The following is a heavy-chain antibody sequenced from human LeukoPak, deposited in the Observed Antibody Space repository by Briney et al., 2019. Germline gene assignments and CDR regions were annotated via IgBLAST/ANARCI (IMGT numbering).Heavy chain of an antibody. V-gene: IGHV4-59*01. CDR3: ARSGALTGYLY. J-gene: IGHJ4*02. CDR2: IYYSGNT. D-gene: IGHD3-9*01. Sequence: SETLSLTCTASGGSISSYYWSWLRQPPGKGLEWIGYIYYSGNTNYNPSLKSRVTISVDTSKNQFSLKLSSVTAADTAVYYCARSGALTGYLYWGQGTLVTVSS. CDR1: GGSISSYY.